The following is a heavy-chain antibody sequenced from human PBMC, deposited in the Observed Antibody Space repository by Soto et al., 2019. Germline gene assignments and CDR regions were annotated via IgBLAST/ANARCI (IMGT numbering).Heavy chain of an antibody. CDR2: IIPIFGTA. V-gene: IGHV1-69*13. D-gene: IGHD6-13*01. CDR3: ARVAAAGTFIHYYYGMDV. Sequence: SVKVSCKASGGTFSSYAISWVRQAPGQGLEWMGGIIPIFGTANYARKFQGRVTITADESTSTAYMELSSLRSEDTAVYYCARVAAAGTFIHYYYGMDVWGQGTTVTVS. CDR1: GGTFSSYA. J-gene: IGHJ6*02.